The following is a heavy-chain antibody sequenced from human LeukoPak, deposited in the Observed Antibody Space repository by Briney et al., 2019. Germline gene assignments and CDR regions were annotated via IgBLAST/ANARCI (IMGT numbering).Heavy chain of an antibody. CDR2: ISSSSSTI. CDR3: ARGFQLESTDY. J-gene: IGHJ4*02. Sequence: PGGSLRLSCAASGFTFSSYSMNWVRQAPGKGLEWVSYISSSSSTIYYADSVKGRFTISRDNAKISLYLQMNSLRAEDTSVYYCARGFQLESTDYWGQGTLVTVSS. D-gene: IGHD1-1*01. CDR1: GFTFSSYS. V-gene: IGHV3-48*01.